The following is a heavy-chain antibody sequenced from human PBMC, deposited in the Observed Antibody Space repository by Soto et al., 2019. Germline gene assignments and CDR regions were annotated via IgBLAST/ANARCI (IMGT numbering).Heavy chain of an antibody. V-gene: IGHV3-30*18. Sequence: QVQLVESGGGVVQPGRSLRLSCAASGFTFSSYGMHWVRQAPGKGLEWVAVISYDGSNKYYADSVKGRFTTSRDNSKNTLYLQMNSLRAEDTAVYYCAKGTGYYDSSGYYFDFYYFDYWGQGTLVTVSS. D-gene: IGHD3-22*01. CDR3: AKGTGYYDSSGYYFDFYYFDY. J-gene: IGHJ4*02. CDR2: ISYDGSNK. CDR1: GFTFSSYG.